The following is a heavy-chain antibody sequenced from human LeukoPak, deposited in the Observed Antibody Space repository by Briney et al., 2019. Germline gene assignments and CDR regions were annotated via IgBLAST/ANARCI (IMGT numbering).Heavy chain of an antibody. J-gene: IGHJ6*03. CDR3: ARVGCSSTSCYGYYYYYMDV. CDR2: MNPNSGNT. CDR1: GYTFTSYD. Sequence: ASVKVSCKASGYTFTSYDINWVRQATGQGLEWMGWMNPNSGNTGYAQKFQGRVTMTRNTSISTAYMELSSLRSEDTAVYYCARVGCSSTSCYGYYYYYMDVWGEGTTVTVSS. V-gene: IGHV1-8*01. D-gene: IGHD2-2*01.